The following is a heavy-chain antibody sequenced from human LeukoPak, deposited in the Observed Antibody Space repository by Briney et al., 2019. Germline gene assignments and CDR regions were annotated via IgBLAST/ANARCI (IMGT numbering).Heavy chain of an antibody. J-gene: IGHJ4*02. CDR1: GFTYSSYA. CDR2: ISGSGGST. D-gene: IGHD3-22*01. V-gene: IGHV3-23*01. Sequence: GGSLRLSCAASGFTYSSYAMSWVRQAPGKGLEWVSAISGSGGSTYYADSVKGRFTISRDNSKNTLYLQMNSLRAEDAAVYYCAKKAGGSGYSYWGQGTLVTVSS. CDR3: AKKAGGSGYSY.